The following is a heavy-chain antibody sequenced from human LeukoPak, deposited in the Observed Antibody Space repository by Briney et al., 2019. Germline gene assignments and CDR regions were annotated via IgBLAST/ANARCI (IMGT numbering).Heavy chain of an antibody. Sequence: GGSLGLSCAASGFTFSSYWMSWVRQAPGKGLGWVSTISGSGGSTYYADSVQGRFTISRDNSKNTLFVQMDSLRAEDTAVYYCAKELVGTSPRGWFDPWGQGTLVTVSS. CDR3: AKELVGTSPRGWFDP. CDR1: GFTFSSYW. J-gene: IGHJ5*02. V-gene: IGHV3-23*01. CDR2: ISGSGGST. D-gene: IGHD1-26*01.